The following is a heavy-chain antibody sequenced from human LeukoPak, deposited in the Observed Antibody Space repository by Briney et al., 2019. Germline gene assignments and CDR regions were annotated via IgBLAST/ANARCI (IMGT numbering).Heavy chain of an antibody. CDR3: AREILYESTGYYL. CDR2: INHSGST. CDR1: GGSFSSYY. D-gene: IGHD3-22*01. J-gene: IGHJ4*02. V-gene: IGHV4-34*01. Sequence: SETLSLTCAVYGGSFSSYYWSWIRQPPRKGLEWIGEINHSGSTTYKPSLKSRVTISVDTSKNQFSLKLSSVTAADTAVYYCAREILYESTGYYLWGQGTVVSVCS.